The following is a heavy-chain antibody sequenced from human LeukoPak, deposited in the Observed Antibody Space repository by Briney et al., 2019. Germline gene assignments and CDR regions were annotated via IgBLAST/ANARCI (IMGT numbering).Heavy chain of an antibody. J-gene: IGHJ3*02. CDR1: GFTVSSNY. CDR2: IYSGGGT. Sequence: GGSLRLSCAASGFTVSSNYMSWVRQAPGKGLECVTVIYSGGGTYYADSVKGRFTISRDNSKNTLHLQMNSLRAEDTAVYYCARVLGYCTSTSCYGDAFDIWGQGTMVTVSS. D-gene: IGHD2-2*01. V-gene: IGHV3-66*01. CDR3: ARVLGYCTSTSCYGDAFDI.